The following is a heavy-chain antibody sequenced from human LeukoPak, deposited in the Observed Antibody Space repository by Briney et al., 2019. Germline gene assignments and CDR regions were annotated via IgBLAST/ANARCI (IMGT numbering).Heavy chain of an antibody. CDR3: AGLSSYDILTGYYRPYYFRY. V-gene: IGHV4-39*01. Sequence: SETLSLTCTVSGGSINSGSYYWGWIRQPPEKGLEWIGTIYYSGNTYYNSSLKSRVTISVDTSKNQFSLKLNSVTAADTAVYYYAGLSSYDILTGYYRPYYFRYWGQGTLVTVSS. CDR2: IYYSGNT. D-gene: IGHD3-9*01. J-gene: IGHJ4*02. CDR1: GGSINSGSYY.